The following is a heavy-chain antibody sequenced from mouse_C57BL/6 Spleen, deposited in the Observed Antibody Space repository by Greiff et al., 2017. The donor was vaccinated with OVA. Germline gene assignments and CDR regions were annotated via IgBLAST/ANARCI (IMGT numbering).Heavy chain of an antibody. CDR1: GFTFSDYG. D-gene: IGHD1-1*01. V-gene: IGHV5-17*01. Sequence: EVKLMESGGGLVKPGGSLKLSCAASGFTFSDYGMHWVRQAPEKGLEWVAYISSGSSTIYYADTVKGRFTISRDNAKNTLFLQMTSLRSEDTAMYYCARDYYYGSSTYAMDYWGQGTSVTVSS. CDR3: ARDYYYGSSTYAMDY. J-gene: IGHJ4*01. CDR2: ISSGSSTI.